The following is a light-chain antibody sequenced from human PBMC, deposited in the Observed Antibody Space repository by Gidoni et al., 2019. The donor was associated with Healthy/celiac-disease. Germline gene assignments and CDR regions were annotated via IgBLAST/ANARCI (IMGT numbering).Light chain of an antibody. CDR1: QSVLYSSNNKNY. Sequence: DIVMTQSPDSRAVSLGERATINCKSSQSVLYSSNNKNYLAWYQQKPGQPPKLLIYWASTRESGVPDRFSGSGSGTDFTLTISSLQAEDVAVYYCQQYYSRYTFGQGTKLEIK. V-gene: IGKV4-1*01. J-gene: IGKJ2*01. CDR2: WAS. CDR3: QQYYSRYT.